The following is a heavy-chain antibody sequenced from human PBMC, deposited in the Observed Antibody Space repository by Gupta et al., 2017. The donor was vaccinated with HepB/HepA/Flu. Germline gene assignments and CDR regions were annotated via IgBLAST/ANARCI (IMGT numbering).Heavy chain of an antibody. V-gene: IGHV4-31*03. CDR1: GGSITSGGFY. Sequence: QVQLQESRPGLVKPSPTLSLTCSVPGGSITSGGFYWNWIRQPRGKGLEWMGDSNDSGNTFYSPYSKSRLTRSITTSQSKFTLKLSAVTAADTAVDVGARERGTLLGEVSKYYGMDGWGQGTTVTVSS. CDR2: SNDSGNT. CDR3: ARERGTLLGEVSKYYGMDG. D-gene: IGHD3-16*01. J-gene: IGHJ6*02.